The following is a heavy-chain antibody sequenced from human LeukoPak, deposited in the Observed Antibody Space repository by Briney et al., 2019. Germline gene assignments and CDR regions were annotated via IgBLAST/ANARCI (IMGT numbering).Heavy chain of an antibody. V-gene: IGHV3-23*01. Sequence: GGSLRLSCAASGFTFSNYAMSWVRQAPGKGLEWVSGISGSGGSTYYADSVKGRFTISRDSSKNTLYLQMNSLRAEDTAVYYCAKGRPGAFDIWGQGTMVTVSS. CDR1: GFTFSNYA. CDR3: AKGRPGAFDI. J-gene: IGHJ3*02. CDR2: ISGSGGST.